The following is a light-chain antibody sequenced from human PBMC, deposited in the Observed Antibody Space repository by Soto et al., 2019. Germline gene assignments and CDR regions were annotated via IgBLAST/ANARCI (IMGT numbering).Light chain of an antibody. CDR1: QSLLYTSNNKNY. CDR2: WAS. V-gene: IGKV4-1*01. Sequence: DIVMTQSPDSLAVSLGERATINCKSSQSLLYTSNNKNYLAWYQQKPGQPPKLLIYWASTRESGVPDRFSGSASGTDFTLTISSLQAEDVAVYYCQQYYSTWTFGQGTKVEIK. CDR3: QQYYSTWT. J-gene: IGKJ1*01.